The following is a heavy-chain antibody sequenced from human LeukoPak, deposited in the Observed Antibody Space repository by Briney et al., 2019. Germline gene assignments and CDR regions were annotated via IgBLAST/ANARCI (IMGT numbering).Heavy chain of an antibody. CDR1: GFTFSSYS. CDR2: ISSSSSYI. Sequence: GGSLRLSCAASGFTFSSYSMNWVRQAPGKGLEWVSSISSSSSYIYYADSVKGRFTISRDDAKNSLYLQMNSLRAEDTAVYYCARENYVDDYFDYWGQGTLVTVSS. CDR3: ARENYVDDYFDY. D-gene: IGHD1-7*01. J-gene: IGHJ4*02. V-gene: IGHV3-21*01.